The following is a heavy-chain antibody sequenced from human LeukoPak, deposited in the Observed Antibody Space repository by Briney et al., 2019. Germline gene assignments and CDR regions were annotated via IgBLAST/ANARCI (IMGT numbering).Heavy chain of an antibody. V-gene: IGHV4-34*01. CDR1: GGSFSGYY. Sequence: PSETLSLTCAVYGGSFSGYYWSWIRQPPGKGLEWIGEINHSGSTNYNPSLKSRVTISVDTSKNQFSLKLSSVTAADTAVYYCARDRGVPTIDPEYFDYWGQGTLVTVSS. J-gene: IGHJ4*02. D-gene: IGHD5-12*01. CDR3: ARDRGVPTIDPEYFDY. CDR2: INHSGST.